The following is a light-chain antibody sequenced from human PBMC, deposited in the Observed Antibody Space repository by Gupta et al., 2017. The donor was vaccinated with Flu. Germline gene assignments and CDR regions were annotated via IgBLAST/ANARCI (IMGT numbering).Light chain of an antibody. CDR1: SSDVGSYNL. CDR2: EGS. Sequence: QSALTQPASVSGAPGQAITISCTGTSSDVGSYNLVSWYQQHPGKAPKLMVYEGSKRPAGVANRFSGSKSGNTASLTISGPEAEDEADYYDCSYAGSSTVVFGGGTKLTVL. CDR3: CSYAGSSTVV. J-gene: IGLJ2*01. V-gene: IGLV2-23*01.